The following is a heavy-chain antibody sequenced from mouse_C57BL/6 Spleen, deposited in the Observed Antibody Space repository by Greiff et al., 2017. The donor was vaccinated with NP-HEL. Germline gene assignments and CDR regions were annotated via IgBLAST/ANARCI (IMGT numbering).Heavy chain of an antibody. J-gene: IGHJ1*03. V-gene: IGHV14-3*01. CDR2: IDPANGNT. CDR1: GFNIKNTY. CDR3: ARNPPMDTVVARYFDV. D-gene: IGHD1-1*01. Sequence: VQLQQSVAELVRPGASVKLSCTASGFNIKNTYMHWVKQRPEQGLEWSGRIDPANGNTKYAPKFQGKATITADTSSKPAYLQLSSLTSEDTAIYYCARNPPMDTVVARYFDVWGTGTTVTVSS.